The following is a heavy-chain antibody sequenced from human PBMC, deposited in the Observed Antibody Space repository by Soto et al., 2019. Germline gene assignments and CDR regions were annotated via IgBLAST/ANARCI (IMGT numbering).Heavy chain of an antibody. D-gene: IGHD1-1*01. J-gene: IGHJ4*02. V-gene: IGHV1-18*01. CDR2: ISAHNGNT. CDR3: ARGRYGDY. CDR1: GYTFTSYG. Sequence: QDHLVQSGAEVKKPGASVKVSCKGSGYTFTSYGITWVRQAPGQGLERMGWISAHNGNTNYAQKFQGRVTVTRDTSTSTAYMELRSLRSDDTAVYYCARGRYGDYWGQGALVTVSS.